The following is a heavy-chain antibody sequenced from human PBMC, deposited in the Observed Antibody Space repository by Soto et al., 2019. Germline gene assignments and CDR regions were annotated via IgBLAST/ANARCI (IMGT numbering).Heavy chain of an antibody. V-gene: IGHV3-11*06. J-gene: IGHJ3*02. CDR2: ISSSSSYT. Sequence: GESLKISCAASGFTFSDYYMSWIRQAPGKGLEWVSYISSSSSYTNYADSVKGRFTISRDNAKNSLYLQMNSLRAEDTAVYYCARDREFWDIWGQGTMVTVSS. D-gene: IGHD3-10*01. CDR1: GFTFSDYY. CDR3: ARDREFWDI.